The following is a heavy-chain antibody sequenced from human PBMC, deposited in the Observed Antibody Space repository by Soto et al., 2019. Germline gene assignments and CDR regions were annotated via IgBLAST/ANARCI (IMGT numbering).Heavy chain of an antibody. V-gene: IGHV3-21*04. CDR3: AKGADVLLWFGVLMDV. CDR2: ISSTTNYI. D-gene: IGHD3-10*01. J-gene: IGHJ6*02. CDR1: GFTFTRYS. Sequence: GSLRLSCAASGFTFTRYSMNWVRQAPGKGLEWASSISSTTNYIYYGDSMKGRFTISRDNAKNSLYLQMNSLRAEDTAVYYCAKGADVLLWFGVLMDVWGQGTTVTVS.